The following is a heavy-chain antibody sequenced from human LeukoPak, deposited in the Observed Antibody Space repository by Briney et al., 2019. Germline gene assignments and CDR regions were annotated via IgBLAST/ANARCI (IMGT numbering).Heavy chain of an antibody. CDR1: GFTFSSYA. Sequence: GGSLRLSCAAFGFTFSSYAMSWVRQAPGKGLEWVSAISSSGGGTYYADSVKGRFTISRDNSKNTLYLQMNSLRAEDTAIYYCAKAYYYDSSGYYYLIFDCWGQGTLVTVSS. J-gene: IGHJ4*02. V-gene: IGHV3-23*01. CDR3: AKAYYYDSSGYYYLIFDC. D-gene: IGHD3-22*01. CDR2: ISSSGGGT.